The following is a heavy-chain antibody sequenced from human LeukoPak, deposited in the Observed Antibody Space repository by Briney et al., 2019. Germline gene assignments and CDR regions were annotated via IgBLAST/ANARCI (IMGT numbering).Heavy chain of an antibody. CDR2: GGNSGGT. CDR3: ASPIGGSAALDY. D-gene: IGHD3-10*01. V-gene: IGHV4-34*01. J-gene: IGHJ4*02. CDR1: GGSLNGYY. Sequence: PSETLSLTCAVYGGSLNGYYWSWIRQPPGKGLEWIGEGGNSGGTKFNPSLKSRVTISADTSKNQFSLKLSSVTAADTAVYYCASPIGGSAALDYWGQGTLVTVSS.